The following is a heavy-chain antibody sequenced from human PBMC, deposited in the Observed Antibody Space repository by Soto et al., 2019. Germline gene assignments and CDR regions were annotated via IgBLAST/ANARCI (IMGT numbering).Heavy chain of an antibody. CDR2: INPNSGGT. Sequence: ASVKVSCKASGYTFTGYYMHWVRRAPGQGLEWMGWINPNSGGTNYAQKFQGRVTMTRDTSISTAYMELSRLRSDDTAVYYCARESGGYSGYDLRGWFDPWGQGTLVTVSS. CDR1: GYTFTGYY. CDR3: ARESGGYSGYDLRGWFDP. D-gene: IGHD5-12*01. V-gene: IGHV1-2*02. J-gene: IGHJ5*02.